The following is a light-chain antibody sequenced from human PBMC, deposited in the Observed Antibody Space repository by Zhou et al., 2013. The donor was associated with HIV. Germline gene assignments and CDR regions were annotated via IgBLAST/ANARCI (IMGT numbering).Light chain of an antibody. V-gene: IGKV3D-20*02. CDR1: QFVSSRY. J-gene: IGKJ2*01. CDR3: QQRGNWPMYT. Sequence: EIVLTQSPGTLSLSPGERATLSCRASQFVSSRYLAWYQQKPGQAPRLLIYGASSRAPGIPDRFSGSGSGTDFTLTISSLEPEDSAVYYCQQRGNWPMYTFGQGTKLEIK. CDR2: GAS.